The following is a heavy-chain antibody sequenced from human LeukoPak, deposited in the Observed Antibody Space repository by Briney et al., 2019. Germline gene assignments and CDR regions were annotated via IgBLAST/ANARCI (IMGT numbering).Heavy chain of an antibody. CDR3: AVGLYYGSGLDV. J-gene: IGHJ6*02. V-gene: IGHV3-30-3*01. Sequence: GRSLRLSCAASGFTFSSYAMHWVRQAPGKGLEWVAVISYDGSNKYYADSVKGRFTISRDNAKNSLYLQMNSLRAEDTAVYYCAVGLYYGSGLDVWGQGTTVTVSS. D-gene: IGHD3-10*01. CDR1: GFTFSSYA. CDR2: ISYDGSNK.